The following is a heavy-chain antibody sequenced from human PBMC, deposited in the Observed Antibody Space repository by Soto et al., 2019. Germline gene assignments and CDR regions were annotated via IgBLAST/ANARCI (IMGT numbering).Heavy chain of an antibody. D-gene: IGHD4-17*01. CDR2: ISAYNGNT. Sequence: KKKVASVKVSCKASGYTFTSYGISWVRQAPGQGLEWMGWISAYNGNTNYSQKFQGRVTITRDTSASTAYMELSSLRSEDTAVYYCASESYGGEFDYWGQGTLVTVPS. CDR1: GYTFTSYG. CDR3: ASESYGGEFDY. J-gene: IGHJ4*02. V-gene: IGHV1-18*01.